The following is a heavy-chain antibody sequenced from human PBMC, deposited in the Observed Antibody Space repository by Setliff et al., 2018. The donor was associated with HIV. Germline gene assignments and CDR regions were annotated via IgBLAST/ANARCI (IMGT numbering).Heavy chain of an antibody. D-gene: IGHD3-10*02. V-gene: IGHV1-2*02. CDR2: INPNSGDT. CDR1: GYTFTSYA. J-gene: IGHJ5*02. Sequence: ASVKVSCKASGYTFTSYAMNWVRQAPGQGLEWMGWINPNSGDTKYAQKFQDRVSLTRDTSLSTAYMELRSLTSDDTAIYYCARDMFEIWERSLAKGDEFDPWGQGSLVTVSS. CDR3: ARDMFEIWERSLAKGDEFDP.